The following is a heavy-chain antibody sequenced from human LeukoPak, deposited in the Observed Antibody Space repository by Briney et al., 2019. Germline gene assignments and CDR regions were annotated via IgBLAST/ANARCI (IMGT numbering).Heavy chain of an antibody. D-gene: IGHD6-19*01. CDR1: GGTFSSYA. CDR2: IIPIFGTA. V-gene: IGHV1-69*05. J-gene: IGHJ6*03. CDR3: ARDRVAGGYYYYYMDV. Sequence: GASVKVSCKASGGTFSSYAISWVRQAPGQGLEWMGRIIPIFGTANYAQKFQGRVTITTDEFTSTAYMELSSLRSEDTAVYYCARDRVAGGYYYYYMDVWGKGTTVTVSS.